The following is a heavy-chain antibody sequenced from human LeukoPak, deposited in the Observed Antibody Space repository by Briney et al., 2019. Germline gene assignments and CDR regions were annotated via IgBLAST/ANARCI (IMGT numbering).Heavy chain of an antibody. CDR2: IYYSGST. V-gene: IGHV4-59*08. J-gene: IGHJ6*02. Sequence: SETLSLTCTVSGGSISSYYWSWIRQPPGKGLEWIGYIYYSGSTNYNPSLKSRVTISVDTSKNQFSLKLSSVTAADTAVYYCATYNAYYYYGMDVWGQGTTVTVSS. CDR1: GGSISSYY. D-gene: IGHD1-14*01. CDR3: ATYNAYYYYGMDV.